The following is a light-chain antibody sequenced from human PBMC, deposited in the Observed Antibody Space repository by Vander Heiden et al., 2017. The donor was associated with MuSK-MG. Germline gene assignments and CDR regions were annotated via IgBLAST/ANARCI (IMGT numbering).Light chain of an antibody. CDR3: QQYNNWTPIT. Sequence: ELVMTQSPATLSVSPGESATLSCRASHSVSSNLAWYQQKPGQAPRLLIYGASTRATGIPARFSGSGSGTEFTLTISSLQSEDFAVYYCQQYNNWTPITFGQGTRLEIK. CDR2: GAS. V-gene: IGKV3-15*01. J-gene: IGKJ5*01. CDR1: HSVSSN.